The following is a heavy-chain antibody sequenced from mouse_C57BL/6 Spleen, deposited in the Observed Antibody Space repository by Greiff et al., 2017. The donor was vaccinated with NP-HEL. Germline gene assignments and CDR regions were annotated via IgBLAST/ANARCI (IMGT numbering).Heavy chain of an antibody. J-gene: IGHJ3*01. CDR1: GYTFTSYT. CDR3: ARSYDYDPWFAY. CDR2: INPSSGYT. V-gene: IGHV1-4*01. Sequence: VKLQESGAELARPGASVKMSCKASGYTFTSYTMHWVKQRPGQGLEWIGYINPSSGYTKYNQKFKDKATLTADKSSSTAYMQLSSLTSEDSAVYYCARSYDYDPWFAYWGQGTLVTVSA. D-gene: IGHD2-4*01.